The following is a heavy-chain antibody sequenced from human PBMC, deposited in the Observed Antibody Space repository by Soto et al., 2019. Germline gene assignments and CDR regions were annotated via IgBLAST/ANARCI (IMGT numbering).Heavy chain of an antibody. Sequence: QVQLQESGPGLVKPSETLSLSCTVSGDSVSSYYWSWIRQLPGRGLEWIGYIYISGNTNYNPSLKSRVTISRDTSKNQFSLNLKSVTAADTAVYYCVRGVLRYYHYGMDVWGQGTTVTVSS. J-gene: IGHJ6*02. CDR3: VRGVLRYYHYGMDV. CDR2: IYISGNT. V-gene: IGHV4-59*02. CDR1: GDSVSSYY.